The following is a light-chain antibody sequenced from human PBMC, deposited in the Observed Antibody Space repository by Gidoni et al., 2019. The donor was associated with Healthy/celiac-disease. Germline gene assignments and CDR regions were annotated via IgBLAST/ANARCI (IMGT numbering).Light chain of an antibody. V-gene: IGKV4-1*01. CDR3: QQYYSTPIT. CDR1: QIVLYSSNNTNY. CDR2: WAS. J-gene: IGKJ5*01. Sequence: DLVMTQSPDSLAVSLGERATINGKSSQIVLYSSNNTNYLAWYQQKPGQPPKLLIDWASTRESGSPDRFSGSGSVTDFTLTISSLQAEDVAVYYCQQYYSTPITFGQGTRLEIK.